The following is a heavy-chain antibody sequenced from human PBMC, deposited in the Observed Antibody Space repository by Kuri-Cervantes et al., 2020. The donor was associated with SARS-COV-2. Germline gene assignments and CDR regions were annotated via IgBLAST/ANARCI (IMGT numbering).Heavy chain of an antibody. CDR3: AKDRPAWGIVVPAAILGEAVGY. CDR1: GFNYLNYA. V-gene: IGHV3-30-3*01. J-gene: IGHJ4*02. D-gene: IGHD2-2*01. Sequence: GESLKISCTASGFNYLNYAMHWVRQAPGTGLEWVAVVSYNGTNKYYADSVKGRFTISRDNSRNIVYLQMNSLRAEDTAVYYCAKDRPAWGIVVPAAILGEAVGYWGQGTLVTVSS. CDR2: VSYNGTNK.